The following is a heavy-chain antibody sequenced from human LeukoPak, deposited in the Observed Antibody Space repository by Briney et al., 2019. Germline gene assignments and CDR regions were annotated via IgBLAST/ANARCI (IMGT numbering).Heavy chain of an antibody. J-gene: IGHJ3*02. CDR3: ARDLIIWGASLLGAFDI. V-gene: IGHV3-21*01. Sequence: GGSLRLSCAASGFTFSSYSMTWVRQAPGKGLEWVSSISSSSSYIYYADSVKGRFTISRDNAKNSLYLQMNSLRAEDTAVYYCARDLIIWGASLLGAFDIWGQGTMVTASS. CDR2: ISSSSSYI. D-gene: IGHD3-16*01. CDR1: GFTFSSYS.